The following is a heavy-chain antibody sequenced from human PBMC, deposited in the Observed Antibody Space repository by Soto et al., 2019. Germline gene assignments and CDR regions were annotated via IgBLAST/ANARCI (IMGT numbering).Heavy chain of an antibody. V-gene: IGHV3-23*01. CDR2: VSRSGGNT. J-gene: IGHJ4*02. Sequence: GGSLRLSCAASGFTFSSYAMSWVRQAPGEGLEWVSAVSRSGGNTYYADSLKGRFTISRDNSKNTLYLQMNSLRAEDTAVYYCAKDFGHYGILAGRPMFGYWGQGTLVPVYS. D-gene: IGHD3-9*01. CDR1: GFTFSSYA. CDR3: AKDFGHYGILAGRPMFGY.